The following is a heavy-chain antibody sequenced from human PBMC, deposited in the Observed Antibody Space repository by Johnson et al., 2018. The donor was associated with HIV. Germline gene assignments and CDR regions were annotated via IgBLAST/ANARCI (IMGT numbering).Heavy chain of an antibody. CDR2: IRYDGSNK. V-gene: IGHV3-30*02. Sequence: QVQLVESGGGVVQPGGSLRLSCAASGFTFSSYGMHWVRQAPGKGLEWVAFIRYDGSNKYYADSVQGRFTTSRDKSENTLYLQMNSLRDEDTAVYYCAKDAPQEKAFDILGQGTMVTVSS. J-gene: IGHJ3*02. CDR1: GFTFSSYG. D-gene: IGHD5-24*01. CDR3: AKDAPQEKAFDI.